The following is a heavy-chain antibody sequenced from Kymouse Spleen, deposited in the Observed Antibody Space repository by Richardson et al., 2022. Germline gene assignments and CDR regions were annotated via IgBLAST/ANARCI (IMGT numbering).Heavy chain of an antibody. V-gene: IGHV3-21*03. Sequence: EVQLVESGGGLVKPGGSLRLSCAASGFTFSSYSMNWVRQAPGKGLEWVSSISSSSSYIYYADSVKGRFTISRDNAKNSLYLQMNSLRAEDTAVYYCARGGLAARLNWFDPWGQGTLVTVSS. CDR3: ARGGLAARLNWFDP. CDR1: GFTFSSYS. D-gene: IGHD6-6*01. J-gene: IGHJ5*02. CDR2: ISSSSSYI.